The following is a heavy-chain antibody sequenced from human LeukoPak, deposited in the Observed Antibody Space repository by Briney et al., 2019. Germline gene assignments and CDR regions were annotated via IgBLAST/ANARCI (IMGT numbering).Heavy chain of an antibody. CDR3: ARGPRFDY. CDR1: GGSISSYY. J-gene: IGHJ4*02. Sequence: PSETLSLTCTVSGGSISSYYWSWIRQPPGKGLEWIGYIYYSGSTNYNPSLKSRVTISVDASKNQFSLKPSSVTAADTAVYYCARGPRFDYWGQGTLVTVSS. V-gene: IGHV4-59*01. CDR2: IYYSGST.